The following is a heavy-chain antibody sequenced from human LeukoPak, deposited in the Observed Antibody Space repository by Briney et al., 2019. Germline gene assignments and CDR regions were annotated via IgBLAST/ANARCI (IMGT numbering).Heavy chain of an antibody. CDR2: ISGSGGST. CDR3: AKELLLWFGESPYGMDV. J-gene: IGHJ6*02. Sequence: GGSLRLSCAASGFTFSSYSMNWVRQAPGKGLEWVSAISGSGGSTYYADSVKGRFTISRDNSKNTLYLQMNSLRAEDTAVYYCAKELLLWFGESPYGMDVWGQGTTVTVSS. CDR1: GFTFSSYS. D-gene: IGHD3-10*01. V-gene: IGHV3-23*01.